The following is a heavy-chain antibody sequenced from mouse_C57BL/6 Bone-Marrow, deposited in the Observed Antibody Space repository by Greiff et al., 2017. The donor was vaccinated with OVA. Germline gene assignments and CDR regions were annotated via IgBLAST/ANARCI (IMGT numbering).Heavy chain of an antibody. D-gene: IGHD2-1*01. J-gene: IGHJ3*01. CDR2: IYPGDGDT. CDR3: ARGGIYGNYAFAY. Sequence: QVQLQQSGPELVKPGASVKISCKASGYAFSSSWMNWVKQRPGKGLEWIGRIYPGDGDTNYNGKFKGKATLTADKSSSTAYMQLSSLTSEDSAVYFCARGGIYGNYAFAYWGQGTLVTVSA. CDR1: GYAFSSSW. V-gene: IGHV1-82*01.